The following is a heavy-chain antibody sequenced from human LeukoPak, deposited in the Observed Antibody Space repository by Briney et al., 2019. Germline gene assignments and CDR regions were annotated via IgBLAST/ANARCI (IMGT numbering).Heavy chain of an antibody. CDR3: ARDWDCSSTSCYPNWFDP. CDR2: INTNTGNP. Sequence: ASVKVSCKASGYTFTSYAMNWVRQAPGQGLEWMGWINTNTGNPTYAQGFTGRFVFPLDTSVSTAYLQISSLKAEDTAVYYSARDWDCSSTSCYPNWFDPWGQGTLVTVSS. D-gene: IGHD2-2*01. V-gene: IGHV7-4-1*02. J-gene: IGHJ5*02. CDR1: GYTFTSYA.